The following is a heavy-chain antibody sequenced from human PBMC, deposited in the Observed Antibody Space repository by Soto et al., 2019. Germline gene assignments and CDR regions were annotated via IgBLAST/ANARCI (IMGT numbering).Heavy chain of an antibody. CDR3: AKAGATVTTYYYYYYMDV. CDR2: ISGSGGST. V-gene: IGHV3-23*01. J-gene: IGHJ6*03. Sequence: GGSLRLSCAASGFTFSSYAMSWVRQAPGKGLEWVSAISGSGGSTYYADSVKGRFTNSRDNSKNTLYLQMNSLRAEDTAVYYCAKAGATVTTYYYYYYMDVWGKGTTVTVSS. CDR1: GFTFSSYA. D-gene: IGHD4-17*01.